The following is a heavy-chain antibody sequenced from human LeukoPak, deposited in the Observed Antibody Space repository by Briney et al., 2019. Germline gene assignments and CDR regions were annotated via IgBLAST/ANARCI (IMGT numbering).Heavy chain of an antibody. CDR3: ARGIVVDSFDY. CDR2: IYTSGST. J-gene: IGHJ4*02. Sequence: SETLSLTCTVSGGSISSGSYYWSWIRQPAGKGLEWIGRIYTSGSTNYSPSLKSRVTISVDTSKNQFSLKLSSVTAADTAVYYCARGIVVDSFDYWGQGTLVTVSS. V-gene: IGHV4-61*02. CDR1: GGSISSGSYY. D-gene: IGHD3-22*01.